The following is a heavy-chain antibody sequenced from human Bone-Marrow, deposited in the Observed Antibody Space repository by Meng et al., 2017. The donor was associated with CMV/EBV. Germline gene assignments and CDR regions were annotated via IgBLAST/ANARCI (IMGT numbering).Heavy chain of an antibody. Sequence: GESLKISCSGSGYRFKSYWIAWVRQMPGKGLEWMGIIYPGDSDTRYSLSFQGQVTISADKSISTVYLQWSSLKASDTATYYCARRVPGVFLFDFWGPGTLVTVSS. CDR3: ARRVPGVFLFDF. J-gene: IGHJ4*02. D-gene: IGHD2/OR15-2a*01. V-gene: IGHV5-51*01. CDR1: GYRFKSYW. CDR2: IYPGDSDT.